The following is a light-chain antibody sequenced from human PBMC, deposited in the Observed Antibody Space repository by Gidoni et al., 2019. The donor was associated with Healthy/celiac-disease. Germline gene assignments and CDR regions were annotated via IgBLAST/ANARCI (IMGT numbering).Light chain of an antibody. V-gene: IGLV2-14*03. CDR2: DVS. CDR1: SSDVGGYNY. J-gene: IGLJ2*01. Sequence: QSALTPPASGSGSPGQSITISCTGTSSDVGGYNYVSWYQQHPGKAPKLMIYDVSNRPSGVSNRFSGSKSGNTASLTISGLQAEDEADYYCSSYTSSSTLVFGGGTKLTVL. CDR3: SSYTSSSTLV.